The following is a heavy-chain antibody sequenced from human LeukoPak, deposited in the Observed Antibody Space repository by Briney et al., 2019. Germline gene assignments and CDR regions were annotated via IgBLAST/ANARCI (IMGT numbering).Heavy chain of an antibody. CDR1: GYTFTGYY. D-gene: IGHD3-22*01. CDR3: ARAYYDSSGHYDY. Sequence: GASVKVSCKASGYTFTGYYMHWVRQAPGQGLEWMGWINPNSGGTNYAQKFQGRVTMTRDTSISTAYMELSRLRSDDTAVYYCARAYYDSSGHYDYWGQGTLVTVSS. V-gene: IGHV1-2*02. J-gene: IGHJ4*02. CDR2: INPNSGGT.